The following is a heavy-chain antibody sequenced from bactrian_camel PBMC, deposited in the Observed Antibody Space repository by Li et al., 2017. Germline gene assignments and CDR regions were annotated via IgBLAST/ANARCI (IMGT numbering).Heavy chain of an antibody. J-gene: IGHJ4*01. CDR2: IYARDGIT. Sequence: HVQLVESGGGSVQAGGSLRLSCAYRGDPICMGWFRQAAGKESEGVARIYARDGITYYADSVRGRFTISADNAKNTVYLQMNNLKPEDTAVYYCAADFSSMTATQALDPDMIEQRLKYNNWGQGTQVTVS. D-gene: IGHD3*01. CDR1: GDPIC. V-gene: IGHV3S63*01. CDR3: AADFSSMTATQALDPDMIEQRLKYNN.